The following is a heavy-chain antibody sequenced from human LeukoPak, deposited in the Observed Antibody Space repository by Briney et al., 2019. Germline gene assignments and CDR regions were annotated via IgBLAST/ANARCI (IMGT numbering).Heavy chain of an antibody. CDR2: IKQDGSEK. D-gene: IGHD3-22*01. V-gene: IGHV3-7*01. CDR3: AREFADYYDSSGSPEGGFDY. J-gene: IGHJ4*02. CDR1: GCTFRSYW. Sequence: GGSLRLSCVASGCTFRSYWMSWVRQAPGKGLGWVANIKQDGSEKYYVDSVKGRFTISRDNAKNSLYLQMNSLRAEDTAVYYCAREFADYYDSSGSPEGGFDYWGQGTLVTVSS.